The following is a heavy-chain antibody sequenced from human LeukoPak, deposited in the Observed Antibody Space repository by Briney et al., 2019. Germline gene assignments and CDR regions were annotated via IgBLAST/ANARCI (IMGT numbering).Heavy chain of an antibody. CDR1: GYTFTSYD. J-gene: IGHJ4*02. V-gene: IGHV1-8*01. D-gene: IGHD5-18*01. CDR2: MNPNSGNT. CDR3: ARLVTGTAMFNGRPVDY. Sequence: GASVKVSCKASGYTFTSYDINWVRQATGQGLEWMGWMNPNSGNTGYAQKFQGRVTMTRNTSISTAYMELSSLRSEDTAVYYCARLVTGTAMFNGRPVDYWGQGTLVTVSS.